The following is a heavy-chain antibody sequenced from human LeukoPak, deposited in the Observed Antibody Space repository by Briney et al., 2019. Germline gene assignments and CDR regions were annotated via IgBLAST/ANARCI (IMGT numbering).Heavy chain of an antibody. J-gene: IGHJ4*02. CDR1: GGSISSYY. Sequence: SEALSLTCTVSGGSISSYYWNWIRQPPGKGLEWIGYIHYSGSTNYIPSLKSRVTISVDTSKNLFSLKLSSVTAADTAVYYCARDSYSGRAHFDSWGQGTLVTVSS. V-gene: IGHV4-59*01. CDR2: IHYSGST. CDR3: ARDSYSGRAHFDS. D-gene: IGHD5-12*01.